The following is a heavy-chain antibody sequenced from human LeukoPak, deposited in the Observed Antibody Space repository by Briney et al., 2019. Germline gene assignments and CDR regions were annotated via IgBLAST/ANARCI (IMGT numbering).Heavy chain of an antibody. CDR2: IKQDGSEK. J-gene: IGHJ4*02. D-gene: IGHD5-12*01. V-gene: IGHV3-7*01. Sequence: GGSLRLSCAAPGFTFSSYWMSWVRQAPGKGLEWVANIKQDGSEKYYVDSVKGRFTISRDNAKNSLYLQMNSLRAEDTAVYYCARRYSGYDSFDYWGQGTLVTVSS. CDR1: GFTFSSYW. CDR3: ARRYSGYDSFDY.